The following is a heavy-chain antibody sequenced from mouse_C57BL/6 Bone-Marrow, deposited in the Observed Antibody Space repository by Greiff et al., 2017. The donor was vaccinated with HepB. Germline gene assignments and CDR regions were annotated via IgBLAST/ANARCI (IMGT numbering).Heavy chain of an antibody. V-gene: IGHV6-3*01. CDR3: TDPSWFAY. J-gene: IGHJ3*01. CDR2: IRLKSDNYAT. Sequence: EVKVEESGGGLVQPGGSMILSCVASGFTFSNYWMNWVRQSPEKGLEWVAQIRLKSDNYATLYAESVKGRFTISRDDSKTSVYLQMNILRAEDTGIYYCTDPSWFAYWGQGTLVTVSA. CDR1: GFTFSNYW.